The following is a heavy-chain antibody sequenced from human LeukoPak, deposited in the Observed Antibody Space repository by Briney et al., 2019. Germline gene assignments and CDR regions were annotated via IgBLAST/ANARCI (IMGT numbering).Heavy chain of an antibody. CDR1: GGSISSGAYY. CDR2: ISYSGNT. J-gene: IGHJ4*02. CDR3: ATGGRGYSYGAL. V-gene: IGHV4-31*03. D-gene: IGHD5-18*01. Sequence: SETLSLTCTVSGGSISSGAYYWSWIRQLPGKGLEWIGYISYSGNTYYNPSLKSRVTISADTSKNQFSLKLSSVTVADTAVYYCATGGRGYSYGALWGQGTLVTVSS.